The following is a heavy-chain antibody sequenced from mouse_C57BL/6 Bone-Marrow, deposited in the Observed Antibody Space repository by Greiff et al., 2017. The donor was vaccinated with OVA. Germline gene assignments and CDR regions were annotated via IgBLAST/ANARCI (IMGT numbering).Heavy chain of an antibody. J-gene: IGHJ2*01. CDR3: ARQGRQLRSYFDY. CDR1: GFTFSSYT. Sequence: EVQLQESGGGLVKPGGSLKLSCAASGFTFSSYTMSWVRQTPEKRLEWVATISGGGGNTYYPDSVKGRFTISRDNAKNTLYLQMSSLRSEDTALYYCARQGRQLRSYFDYWGQGTTLTVSS. D-gene: IGHD3-2*02. V-gene: IGHV5-9*01. CDR2: ISGGGGNT.